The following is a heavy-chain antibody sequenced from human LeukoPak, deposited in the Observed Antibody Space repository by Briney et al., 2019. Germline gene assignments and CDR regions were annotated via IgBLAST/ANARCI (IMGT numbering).Heavy chain of an antibody. V-gene: IGHV3-23*01. Sequence: GGSLRLSCAASGFTFSSYAMSWVRQAPGKGLEWVSAISGSGGSTYYADSVKGRFTISRDNSKNTLYLQMNSLRAEDTAVYYCAKLGWRQQLVRGWFDPWGQGTLVTVSS. CDR3: AKLGWRQQLVRGWFDP. CDR2: ISGSGGST. D-gene: IGHD6-13*01. J-gene: IGHJ5*02. CDR1: GFTFSSYA.